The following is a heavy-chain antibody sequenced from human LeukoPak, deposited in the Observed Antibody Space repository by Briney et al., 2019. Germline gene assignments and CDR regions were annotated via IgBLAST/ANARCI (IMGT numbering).Heavy chain of an antibody. CDR2: INPHSGGT. V-gene: IGHV1-2*06. J-gene: IGHJ4*02. Sequence: ASVKVSCKASGYTFTGYYMHWVRQASGQGLEWMGRINPHSGGTHYAQKFQGRVTMNRDTSISTAYMELSRLRSDDTAVYYCARDWSGSGGSCFAYWGQGTLVTVSS. D-gene: IGHD2-15*01. CDR1: GYTFTGYY. CDR3: ARDWSGSGGSCFAY.